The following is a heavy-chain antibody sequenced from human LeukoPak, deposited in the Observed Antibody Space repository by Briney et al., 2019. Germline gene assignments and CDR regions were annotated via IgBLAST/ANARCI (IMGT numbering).Heavy chain of an antibody. Sequence: PSETLSLTCTVSGGSISSYYLSWIRQPPGKGLEWIGYIYYSGSTNYNPSLKSRVTISVDTSKNQFSLKLSSVTAADTAVYYCARHEQRGSFTWYFDLWGRGTLVTVSS. CDR1: GGSISSYY. CDR2: IYYSGST. CDR3: ARHEQRGSFTWYFDL. D-gene: IGHD1-26*01. V-gene: IGHV4-59*08. J-gene: IGHJ2*01.